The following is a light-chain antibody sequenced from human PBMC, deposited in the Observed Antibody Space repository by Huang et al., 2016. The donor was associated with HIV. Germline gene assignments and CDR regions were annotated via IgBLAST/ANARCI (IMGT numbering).Light chain of an antibody. Sequence: DIQMTQSPSTLSASVGDRVTITCRASQTVSSWLAWYRQKPGKAPKLLIYKASDLESGVPSRFSGSGSGTEVTLTITSLQPDDFGTYYCQQYNTYPWTFGQGTKVEIK. CDR1: QTVSSW. CDR2: KAS. J-gene: IGKJ1*01. CDR3: QQYNTYPWT. V-gene: IGKV1-5*03.